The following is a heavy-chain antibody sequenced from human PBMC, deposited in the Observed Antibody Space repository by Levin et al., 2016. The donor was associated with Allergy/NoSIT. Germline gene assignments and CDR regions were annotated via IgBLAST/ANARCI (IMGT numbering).Heavy chain of an antibody. CDR2: IYWDDDK. V-gene: IGHV2-5*02. CDR3: AHRGRHYYDSSGYYQYFQH. Sequence: PGKALEWLALIYWDDDKRYSPSLKSRLTITKDTSKNQVVLTMTNMDPVDTATYYCAHRGRHYYDSSGYYQYFQHWGQGTLVTVSS. J-gene: IGHJ1*01. D-gene: IGHD3-22*01.